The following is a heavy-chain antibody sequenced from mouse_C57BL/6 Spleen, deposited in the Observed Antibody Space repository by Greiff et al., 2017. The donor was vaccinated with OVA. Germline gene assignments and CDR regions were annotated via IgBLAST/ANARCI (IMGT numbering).Heavy chain of an antibody. CDR1: GYTFTDYY. V-gene: IGHV1-26*01. D-gene: IGHD1-1*01. CDR2: INPNNGGT. CDR3: AMGAPGYYGSRYYFDY. J-gene: IGHJ2*01. Sequence: EVQLQQSGPELVKPGASVKISCKASGYTFTDYYMHWVKQSHGKRLAWIGDINPNNGGTSYNQKFQGHATLTVDKSSSTAYMELRSLTSEDSAVDYCAMGAPGYYGSRYYFDYWGQGTTLTVSS.